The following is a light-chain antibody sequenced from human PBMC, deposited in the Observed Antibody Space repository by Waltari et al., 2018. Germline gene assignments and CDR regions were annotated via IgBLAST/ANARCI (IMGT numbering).Light chain of an antibody. CDR3: QQRSNWPPLT. CDR2: DAS. Sequence: ELVLTQSPATLSLSPGDRATLSCRASQSVSSYLAWYQQKPGQPPRLLIYDASNRATGIPARFSGSGSGTDFTLTISSLEPEDFAVYYCQQRSNWPPLTFGGGTKVEIK. CDR1: QSVSSY. J-gene: IGKJ4*01. V-gene: IGKV3-11*01.